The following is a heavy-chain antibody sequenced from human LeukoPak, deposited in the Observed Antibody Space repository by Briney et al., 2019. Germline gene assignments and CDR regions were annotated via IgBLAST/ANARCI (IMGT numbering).Heavy chain of an antibody. CDR2: ISYDGSNK. CDR3: ARAGGPQWGLSDY. V-gene: IGHV3-30-3*01. Sequence: PPGGSLRLSCAASGFTFSSYAMHWVRQAPGKGLEWVAVISYDGSNKYYADSVKGRFTISRDNSKNTLYLQMNSLRVEDTAVYYCARAGGPQWGLSDYWGQGTLVTVSS. J-gene: IGHJ4*02. CDR1: GFTFSSYA. D-gene: IGHD2-21*01.